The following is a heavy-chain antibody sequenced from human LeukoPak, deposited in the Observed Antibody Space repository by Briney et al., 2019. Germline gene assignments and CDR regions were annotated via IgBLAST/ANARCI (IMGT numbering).Heavy chain of an antibody. J-gene: IGHJ6*03. CDR2: IIPIFGTA. V-gene: IGHV1-69*13. Sequence: SVKVSCXASGYSFTSYYIHWVRQAPGQGLEWMGGIIPIFGTANYAQKFQGRVTITADESTSTAYMELSSLRSEDTAVYYCARVLVVPAADHYYYYYMDVWGKGTTVTVSS. CDR3: ARVLVVPAADHYYYYYMDV. CDR1: GYSFTSYY. D-gene: IGHD2-2*01.